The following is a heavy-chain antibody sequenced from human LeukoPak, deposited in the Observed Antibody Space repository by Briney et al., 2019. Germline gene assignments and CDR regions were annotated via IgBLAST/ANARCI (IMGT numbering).Heavy chain of an antibody. CDR1: GFTFSYYG. Sequence: GGSLRLSCAASGFTFSYYGMHWVRQAPGKGLEWVALIWYDGSKRYYADSVKGRFTISKDTSKNTLYLQMDSLRAEDTAVYYCARDFCSTSSCYDYWSQGTLVIVSS. J-gene: IGHJ4*02. CDR3: ARDFCSTSSCYDY. CDR2: IWYDGSKR. V-gene: IGHV3-33*08. D-gene: IGHD2-15*01.